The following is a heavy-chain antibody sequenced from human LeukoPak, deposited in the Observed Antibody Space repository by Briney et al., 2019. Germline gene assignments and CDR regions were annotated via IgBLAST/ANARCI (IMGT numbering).Heavy chain of an antibody. J-gene: IGHJ4*02. Sequence: SETLSLTCTVSGGSISSYYWSWIRQPPGKGLEWIGYIYYSGSTNYNPSLKSRVTISVDTSKNQFSLKLSSVTAADTAVYYCAGSGVRGVIPDYWGQGTLVTVSS. CDR1: GGSISSYY. V-gene: IGHV4-59*01. D-gene: IGHD3-10*01. CDR2: IYYSGST. CDR3: AGSGVRGVIPDY.